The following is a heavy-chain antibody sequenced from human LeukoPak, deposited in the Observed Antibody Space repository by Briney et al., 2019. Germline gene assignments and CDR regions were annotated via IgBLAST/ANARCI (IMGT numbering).Heavy chain of an antibody. CDR3: ARDQAYYYYYMDV. Sequence: PGGPLRLSCAASGFTFSSYWMSWVRQAPGKGLEWVANIKQDGSEKYYVDSVKGRFTISRDNAKNSLYLQMNSLRAEDTAVYYCARDQAYYYYYMDVWGKGTTVTVSS. J-gene: IGHJ6*03. CDR2: IKQDGSEK. CDR1: GFTFSSYW. V-gene: IGHV3-7*01.